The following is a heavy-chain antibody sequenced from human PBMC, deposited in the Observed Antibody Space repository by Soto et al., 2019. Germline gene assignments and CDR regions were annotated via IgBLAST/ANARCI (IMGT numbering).Heavy chain of an antibody. CDR1: GFTFSNYA. D-gene: IGHD3-10*01. Sequence: EVQLLDSGGGLVQPGGSLRLSCAASGFTFSNYAMSWVRQAPGKGLDWVSTISGAGSNTHYADSVKGRFSISRDNSKNMAYLEMKNLRAEDTAVYYCAKERLARGIDYWGQGTLVTVSS. J-gene: IGHJ4*02. CDR2: ISGAGSNT. V-gene: IGHV3-23*01. CDR3: AKERLARGIDY.